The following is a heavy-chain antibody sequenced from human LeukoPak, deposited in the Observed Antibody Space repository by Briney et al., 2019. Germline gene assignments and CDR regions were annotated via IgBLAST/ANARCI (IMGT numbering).Heavy chain of an antibody. Sequence: PGGSLRLSCVGSGFTFRNYAMNWVRQAPGKGLEWDSGFSAAGTYYADSVKGRFTTSRDDSKNTIYLQMNSLTAEDTGVYYCAKDRVRDNGWDIDYWGQGTLVTVSP. J-gene: IGHJ4*02. CDR3: AKDRVRDNGWDIDY. V-gene: IGHV3-23*01. CDR1: GFTFRNYA. D-gene: IGHD6-19*01. CDR2: FSAAGT.